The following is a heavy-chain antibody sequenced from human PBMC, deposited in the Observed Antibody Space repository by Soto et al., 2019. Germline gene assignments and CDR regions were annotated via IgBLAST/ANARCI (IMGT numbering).Heavy chain of an antibody. CDR1: GYSFTSYW. CDR3: ARHVGCSGGPCYIDY. CDR2: IDPGDSAT. J-gene: IGHJ4*02. D-gene: IGHD2-15*01. Sequence: PGESLKISCKGSGYSFTSYWIGWVRQMPGKGLEWMGIIDPGDSATRYSPSFQGQVTISADKSISTAYLQWSSLKASDTAMYYRARHVGCSGGPCYIDYWGQGTLVTVSS. V-gene: IGHV5-51*01.